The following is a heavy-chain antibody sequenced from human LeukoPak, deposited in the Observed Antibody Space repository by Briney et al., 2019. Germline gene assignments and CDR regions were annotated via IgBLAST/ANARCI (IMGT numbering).Heavy chain of an antibody. CDR2: INPNSGGT. CDR1: GYTFTGYY. J-gene: IGHJ4*02. CDR3: ARPRSIAAAGTGFDY. D-gene: IGHD6-13*01. V-gene: IGHV1-2*02. Sequence: ASVKVSCKASGYTFTGYYMHWVRQAPGQGLEWMGWINPNSGGTNYAQKFQGRVTMTRDTSISTAYMELSRLRSDDTAVYYCARPRSIAAAGTGFDYWGRGTLVTVSS.